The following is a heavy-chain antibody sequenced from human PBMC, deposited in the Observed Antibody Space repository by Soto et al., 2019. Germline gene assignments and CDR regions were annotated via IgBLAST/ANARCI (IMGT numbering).Heavy chain of an antibody. J-gene: IGHJ4*02. CDR2: FDPEDGET. CDR1: GYTLTELS. D-gene: IGHD6-13*01. CDR3: ATTLGIAAAGTSVGVYFDY. V-gene: IGHV1-24*01. Sequence: ASVKVSCKVSGYTLTELSMHWVRQAPGKGLEWMGGFDPEDGETIYAQKFQGRVTMTEDTSTDTAYMGLSSLRSEDTAVYYCATTLGIAAAGTSVGVYFDYWGQGTLVTVSS.